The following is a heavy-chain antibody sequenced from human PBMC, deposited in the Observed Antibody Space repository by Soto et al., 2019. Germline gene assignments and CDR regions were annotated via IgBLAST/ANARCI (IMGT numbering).Heavy chain of an antibody. Sequence: SETLSLTCAVSGSSIRGFYWSWIRKSAGKGLEWIGRIYATGTTDYNPSLKSRVMMSVDTSKKQFSLKLRSVTAADTAVYYCVRDGTKTLRDWFDPWGQGISVTVSS. CDR3: VRDGTKTLRDWFDP. CDR1: GSSIRGFY. J-gene: IGHJ5*02. V-gene: IGHV4-4*07. CDR2: IYATGTT. D-gene: IGHD1-1*01.